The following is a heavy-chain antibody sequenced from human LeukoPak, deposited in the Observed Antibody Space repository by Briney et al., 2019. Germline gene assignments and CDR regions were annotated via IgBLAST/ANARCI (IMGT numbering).Heavy chain of an antibody. CDR3: ARARGYCSSTSCFNWFDP. J-gene: IGHJ5*02. Sequence: SQTLSLTCTVSGGSISSGGYYCSWIRQHPGKGLEWIGYIYYSGSTYYNPSLKSRVTISVDTSKNQFSLKLSSVTAADTAVYYCARARGYCSSTSCFNWFDPWGQGTLVTVSS. CDR2: IYYSGST. D-gene: IGHD2-2*01. V-gene: IGHV4-31*03. CDR1: GGSISSGGYY.